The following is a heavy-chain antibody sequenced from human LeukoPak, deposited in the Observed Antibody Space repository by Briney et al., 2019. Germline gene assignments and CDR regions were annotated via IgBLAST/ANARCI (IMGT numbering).Heavy chain of an antibody. V-gene: IGHV4-34*01. CDR3: ARARPRRYCSGGSCYYFLLYYFDY. J-gene: IGHJ4*02. CDR1: GGSFSGYY. CDR2: INHSGST. D-gene: IGHD2-15*01. Sequence: SETLPLTCAVYGGSFSGYYWSWIRQPPGKGLEWIGEINHSGSTNYNPSLKSRVTISVDTSKNQFSLKLSSVTAADTAVYYCARARPRRYCSGGSCYYFLLYYFDYWGQGTLVTVSS.